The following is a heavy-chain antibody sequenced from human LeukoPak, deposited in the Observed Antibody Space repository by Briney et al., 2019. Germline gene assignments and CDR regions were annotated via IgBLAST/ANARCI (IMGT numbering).Heavy chain of an antibody. CDR3: AREMINYYGSGRRDCFDP. CDR2: IYYSGST. D-gene: IGHD3-10*01. Sequence: SETLSLTCTVSGGSISSYYWSWIRQPPGKGLEWVWYIYYSGSTNYNPSLKSRVTISVDTSKNQFSLKLSSVTAADTAVYYCAREMINYYGSGRRDCFDPWGQGTLVTVSS. J-gene: IGHJ5*02. CDR1: GGSISSYY. V-gene: IGHV4-59*01.